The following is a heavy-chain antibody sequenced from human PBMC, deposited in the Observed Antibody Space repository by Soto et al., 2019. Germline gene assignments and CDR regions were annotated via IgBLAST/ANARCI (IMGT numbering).Heavy chain of an antibody. CDR2: IYPGDSQT. J-gene: IGHJ4*02. CDR1: GYSFTNYW. CDR3: VRFRSGYSDY. V-gene: IGHV5-51*01. Sequence: GESLKISCEGSGYSFTNYWSAWVRQMPGKGLEWMGIIYPGDSQTTYSPPFQGQVTISADNSISTAYLQWSSLKASDTAIYYCVRFRSGYSDYWGQGTLVTVSS. D-gene: IGHD3-3*01.